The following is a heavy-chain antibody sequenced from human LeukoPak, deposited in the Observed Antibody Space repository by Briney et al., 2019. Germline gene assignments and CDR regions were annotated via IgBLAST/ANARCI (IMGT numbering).Heavy chain of an antibody. CDR3: ARMPATGYSSGWDFHYYYMDV. D-gene: IGHD6-19*01. CDR2: IYHSGST. J-gene: IGHJ6*03. V-gene: IGHV4-30-2*01. Sequence: SQTLSLTCTVSGGSISSGGYYWSWIRQPPGKGLEWIGYIYHSGSTYYNPSLKSRVTISVDRSKNQFSLKLSSVTAADTAVYYCARMPATGYSSGWDFHYYYMDVWGKGTTVTVSS. CDR1: GGSISSGGYY.